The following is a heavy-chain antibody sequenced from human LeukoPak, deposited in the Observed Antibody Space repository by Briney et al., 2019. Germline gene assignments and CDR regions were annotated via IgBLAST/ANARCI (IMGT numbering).Heavy chain of an antibody. J-gene: IGHJ5*02. D-gene: IGHD2-8*01. CDR1: GFTFSDYY. V-gene: IGHV3-11*06. Sequence: GGSLRLSRAAPGFTFSDYYMSWIRQAPGKGLEWVSYISSSSSYTNYADSVKGRFTISRDNAKNSLYLQMNSLRAEDTAVYYCARGRRPRMVYANRRPVGFDPWGQGTLVTVSS. CDR2: ISSSSSYT. CDR3: ARGRRPRMVYANRRPVGFDP.